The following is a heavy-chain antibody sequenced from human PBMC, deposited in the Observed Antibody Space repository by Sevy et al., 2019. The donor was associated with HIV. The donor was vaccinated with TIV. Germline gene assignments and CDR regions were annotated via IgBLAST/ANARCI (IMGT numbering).Heavy chain of an antibody. Sequence: GGSLRLSCAASGFAFYDYSMSWIRQAPGKGLEWVATLSFGCGKINYADTVKGRFTISRDNSKNSFYLQLDNLRVEDTALYYCAREGCTRPHDYWGQGTRVTVSS. J-gene: IGHJ4*02. CDR3: AREGCTRPHDY. D-gene: IGHD2-8*01. V-gene: IGHV3-23*01. CDR1: GFAFYDYS. CDR2: LSFGCGKI.